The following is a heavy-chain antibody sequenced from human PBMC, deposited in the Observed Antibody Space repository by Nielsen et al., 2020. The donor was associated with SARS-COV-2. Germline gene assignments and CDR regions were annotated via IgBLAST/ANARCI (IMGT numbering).Heavy chain of an antibody. CDR3: ARAPDYDFWSGYPDAFDI. D-gene: IGHD3-3*01. CDR1: GFTFSSYS. CDR2: ISSSSSYI. Sequence: GESLKISCAASGFTFSSYSMNWVRQAPGKGLEWVSSISSSSSYIYYADSVKGRFTISRDNAKNSLYLQMNSLRAEDTAVYYCARAPDYDFWSGYPDAFDIWGQGTMVTVSS. V-gene: IGHV3-21*01. J-gene: IGHJ3*02.